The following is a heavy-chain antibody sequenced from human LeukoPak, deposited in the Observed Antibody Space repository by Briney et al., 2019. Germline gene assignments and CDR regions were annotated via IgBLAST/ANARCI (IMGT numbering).Heavy chain of an antibody. CDR3: ARDKDYYDSSDYYFDY. Sequence: ASVKVSCKASGYTFTSYAMNWVRQAPGQGLEWMGWINPNSGGTNYAQKFQGRVTMTRDTSISTAYMELSRLRSDDTAVYYCARDKDYYDSSDYYFDYWGQGTLVTVSS. CDR2: INPNSGGT. D-gene: IGHD3-22*01. J-gene: IGHJ4*02. V-gene: IGHV1-2*02. CDR1: GYTFTSYA.